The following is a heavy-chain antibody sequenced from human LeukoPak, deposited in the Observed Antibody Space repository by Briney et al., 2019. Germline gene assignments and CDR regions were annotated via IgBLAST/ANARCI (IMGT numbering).Heavy chain of an antibody. Sequence: GGSLRLSCSASGFSFSDYDMNWFRQAPGKGLEWISSISGRSSNVYYGTSVKGRFSISRDNAMNSVFLQMNSLGVEDTALYFCGRAFPPLRIASAIDVWDEGTLVTVSS. CDR3: GRAFPPLRIASAIDV. V-gene: IGHV3-21*01. CDR2: ISGRSSNV. J-gene: IGHJ4*02. CDR1: GFSFSDYD. D-gene: IGHD6-13*01.